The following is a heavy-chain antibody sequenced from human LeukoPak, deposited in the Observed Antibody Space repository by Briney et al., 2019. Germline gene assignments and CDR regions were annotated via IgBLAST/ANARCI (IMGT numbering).Heavy chain of an antibody. Sequence: TGGSLRLSCAASGFTFSSYWMHWVRQAPGKGLVWVSRINSDGSSTSYADSVKGRFTISRDNAKNTLYLQMNSLRAEDTAVYYCARGSYQLLCYYMDVWGKGTTVTVSS. V-gene: IGHV3-74*01. CDR1: GFTFSSYW. D-gene: IGHD2-2*01. CDR3: ARGSYQLLCYYMDV. CDR2: INSDGSST. J-gene: IGHJ6*03.